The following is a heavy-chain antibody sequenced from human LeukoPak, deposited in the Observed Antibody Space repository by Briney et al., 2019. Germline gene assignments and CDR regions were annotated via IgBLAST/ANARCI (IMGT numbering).Heavy chain of an antibody. D-gene: IGHD3-22*01. CDR2: ISSSSSYI. V-gene: IGHV3-21*01. CDR3: ARDRRRGVYCDSSGYAVDY. J-gene: IGHJ4*02. CDR1: GFTFSSYS. Sequence: GGSLRLSCAASGFTFSSYSMNWVRQAPGKGLEWVSSISSSSSYIYYADSVKGRFTISRDNAKNSLYLQMNSLRAEDTAVYYCARDRRRGVYCDSSGYAVDYWGQGTLVTVSS.